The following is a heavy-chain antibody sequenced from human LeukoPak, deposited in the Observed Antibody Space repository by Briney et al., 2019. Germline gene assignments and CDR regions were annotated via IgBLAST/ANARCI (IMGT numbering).Heavy chain of an antibody. D-gene: IGHD3-22*01. V-gene: IGHV3-7*01. CDR2: VKEDGSEE. Sequence: PGRSLRLSCAASGFTFSSHSMSWVRQTPGKGLEWVANVKEDGSEENYVDSVKGRFTISRDNAVKSLYLQMNGLRAEDTAVYFCARLLHYDRSVYRPVDCWGQGTLVAVSS. J-gene: IGHJ4*02. CDR3: ARLLHYDRSVYRPVDC. CDR1: GFTFSSHS.